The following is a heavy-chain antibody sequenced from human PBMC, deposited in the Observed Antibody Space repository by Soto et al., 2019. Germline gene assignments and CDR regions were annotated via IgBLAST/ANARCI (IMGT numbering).Heavy chain of an antibody. Sequence: GALSLSCAASGFTFIIYSMNWVRQAPGKGLEWVSSISSSSSYIYYADSVKGRFTISRDNAKNSLYLQMNSLRAEDTAVYYCARGGQLVGMDVWGQGNTVTVSS. CDR1: GFTFIIYS. CDR2: ISSSSSYI. J-gene: IGHJ6*02. V-gene: IGHV3-21*01. CDR3: ARGGQLVGMDV. D-gene: IGHD6-6*01.